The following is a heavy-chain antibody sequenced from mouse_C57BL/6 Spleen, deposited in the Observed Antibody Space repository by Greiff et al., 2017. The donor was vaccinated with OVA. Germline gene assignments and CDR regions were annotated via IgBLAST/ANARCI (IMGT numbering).Heavy chain of an antibody. V-gene: IGHV5-6*02. CDR2: ISSGGSYT. J-gene: IGHJ2*01. CDR1: GFTFSSYG. D-gene: IGHD1-1*01. Sequence: EVKVVESGGDLVKPGGSLKLSCAASGFTFSSYGMSWVRQTPDKRLEWVATISSGGSYTYYPDSVKGRFTISRDNAKNTLYLQMSRLKSEDTAMYYWARRTTEWDYWGQGTTVTVSA. CDR3: ARRTTEWDY.